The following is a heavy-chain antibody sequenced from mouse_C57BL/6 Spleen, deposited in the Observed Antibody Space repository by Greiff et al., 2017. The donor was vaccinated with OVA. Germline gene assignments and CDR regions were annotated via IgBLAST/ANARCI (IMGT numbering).Heavy chain of an antibody. Sequence: QVQLKESGPGLVQPSQSLSITCTVSGFSLTSYGVHWVRQSPGKGLEWLGVIWSGGSTDYNAAFISRLSISKDNSKSQVFFKMNSLQADDTAIYYCARNWGSSYPYYAMDYWGQGTSVTVSS. CDR1: GFSLTSYG. CDR2: IWSGGST. V-gene: IGHV2-2*01. D-gene: IGHD1-1*01. J-gene: IGHJ4*01. CDR3: ARNWGSSYPYYAMDY.